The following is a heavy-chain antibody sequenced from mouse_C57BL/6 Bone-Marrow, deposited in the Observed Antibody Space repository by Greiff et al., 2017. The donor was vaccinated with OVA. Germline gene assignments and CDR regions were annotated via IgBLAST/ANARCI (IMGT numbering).Heavy chain of an antibody. J-gene: IGHJ3*01. Sequence: DVKLVESGGDLVKPGGSLKLSCAASGFTFSSYGMSWVRQTPDKRLEWVATISSGGSYTYYPDSVKGRFTISRDNAKNTLYLQMSSLKSEDTAMYYCARHRRGAYWGQGTLVTVSA. V-gene: IGHV5-6*02. CDR3: ARHRRGAY. CDR1: GFTFSSYG. CDR2: ISSGGSYT.